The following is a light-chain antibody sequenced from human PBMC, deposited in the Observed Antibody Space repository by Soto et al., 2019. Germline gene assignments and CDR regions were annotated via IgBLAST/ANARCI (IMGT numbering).Light chain of an antibody. V-gene: IGLV2-14*01. J-gene: IGLJ1*01. CDR2: EVS. Sequence: QSALTQPASVSGSPGQSITISCTGTSSDVGGYNYVSWYQQHPDKAPKLMIYEVSNRPSGVSNRFSGSNSGNTASLTISGLQAEDEADYYCSSYTSSSIDYVFGTETKLTVL. CDR3: SSYTSSSIDYV. CDR1: SSDVGGYNY.